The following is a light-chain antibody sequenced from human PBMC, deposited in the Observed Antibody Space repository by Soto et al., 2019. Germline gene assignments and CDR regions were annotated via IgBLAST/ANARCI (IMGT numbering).Light chain of an antibody. V-gene: IGKV3-20*01. CDR2: GAS. CDR1: QSVSSSY. CDR3: QQYET. Sequence: EIVLTQSPGTLSLSPGERATLSCRASQSVSSSYLAWYQQKPGQAPRLLIYGASSRATGIPDRFSGSGSGTDFTLTISRREPENFAVYYCQQYETFGQGTKLEIK. J-gene: IGKJ2*01.